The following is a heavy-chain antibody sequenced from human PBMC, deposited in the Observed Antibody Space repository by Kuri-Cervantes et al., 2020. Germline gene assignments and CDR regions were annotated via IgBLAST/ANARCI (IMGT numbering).Heavy chain of an antibody. V-gene: IGHV4-59*12. CDR1: GGSISTYY. D-gene: IGHD2-2*01. CDR3: ARGRDIVVVPAYGLIFDY. CDR2: IHYSGST. Sequence: SETLSLTCTVSGGSISTYYWNWIRQPPGKGLEWVGYIHYSGSTNSNPSLKSRVTISVDTSKNQFSLKLSSVTAADTAVYYCARGRDIVVVPAYGLIFDYWGQGTLVTVSS. J-gene: IGHJ4*02.